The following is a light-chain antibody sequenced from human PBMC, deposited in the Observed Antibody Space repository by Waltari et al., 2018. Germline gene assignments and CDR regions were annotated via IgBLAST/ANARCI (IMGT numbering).Light chain of an antibody. Sequence: SSELTQDPAVSVALGQTVRITCQGDSLSTYYGSWYQQKPGQAPILIVYGGNNRPSGIPDRFSGSSSGNTASLTIAGAQAEDEAVYYYNSRDNSINHRVFGGGTKLTVL. CDR1: SLSTYY. V-gene: IGLV3-19*01. J-gene: IGLJ2*01. CDR3: NSRDNSINHRV. CDR2: GGN.